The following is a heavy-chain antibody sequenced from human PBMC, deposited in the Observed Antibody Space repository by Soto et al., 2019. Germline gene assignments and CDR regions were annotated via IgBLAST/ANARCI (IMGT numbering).Heavy chain of an antibody. Sequence: QVQLVESGGGVVQPGRSLRLSCAASGFSFSSHGMHWVRQAPDRGLEWVAVISHDGSFKSYADSLRGRFTVSRDNSKNTLYLQIHSLRPEDTAVYYCAKLEGSVPVDGDWFDPWGQGTLVTVSS. D-gene: IGHD6-19*01. J-gene: IGHJ5*02. V-gene: IGHV3-30*18. CDR1: GFSFSSHG. CDR3: AKLEGSVPVDGDWFDP. CDR2: ISHDGSFK.